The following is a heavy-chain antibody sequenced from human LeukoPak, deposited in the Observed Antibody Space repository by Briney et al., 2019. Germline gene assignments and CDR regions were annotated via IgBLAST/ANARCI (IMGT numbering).Heavy chain of an antibody. V-gene: IGHV3-74*01. CDR1: GFTFSSYW. CDR3: ARFYCSSSSCLEDY. CDR2: INSDGGTT. Sequence: GGSLRLSCAASGFTFSSYWMHWVRRAPGKGLVWVSRINSDGGTTGYADSVKGRFTISRDNAKNTLYLQMNSLRAEDTAVYYCARFYCSSSSCLEDYWGQGTLVTVSS. J-gene: IGHJ4*02. D-gene: IGHD2-2*01.